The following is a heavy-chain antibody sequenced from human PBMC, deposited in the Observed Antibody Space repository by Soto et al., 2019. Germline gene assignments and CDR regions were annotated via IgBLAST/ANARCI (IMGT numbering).Heavy chain of an antibody. Sequence: QVQLVQSEDEVRKPGSSVKVSCKASGYIFVNYGIAWVRQAPGQGLEWMVWIGTYSGNTHYASKVQGRLTMPTDTSTCTAYMDLGSLTSDDTAVYDCAMVENYFTPTPQHVWGQGTTVTVSS. CDR3: AMVENYFTPTPQHV. V-gene: IGHV1-18*01. J-gene: IGHJ6*02. CDR1: GYIFVNYG. CDR2: IGTYSGNT. D-gene: IGHD2-15*01.